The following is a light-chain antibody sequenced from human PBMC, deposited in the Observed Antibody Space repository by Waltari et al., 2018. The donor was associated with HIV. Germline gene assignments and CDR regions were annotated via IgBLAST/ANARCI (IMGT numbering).Light chain of an antibody. Sequence: QSVLTQTPSASGTPGQRVTISCSGSSSNIGSNYVSWYQQLPGTAPKLLISRNNRRPSGVPDRFSGSKSGTSASLAISGLRSEDEADYYCAAWDDNVNGGGVVFGGGTKLTVL. J-gene: IGLJ2*01. V-gene: IGLV1-47*01. CDR3: AAWDDNVNGGGVV. CDR2: RNN. CDR1: SSNIGSNY.